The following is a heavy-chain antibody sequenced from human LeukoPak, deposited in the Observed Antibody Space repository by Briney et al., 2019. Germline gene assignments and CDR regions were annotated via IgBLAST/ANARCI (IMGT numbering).Heavy chain of an antibody. Sequence: SVKVSCKASGGTFSSYAISWVRQAPGQGLEWMGGIIPIFGTANYAQKFQGRVTITADESTSTAYMELSSLRSEDTAVYYCARDQTTAYYYDSSGYDYWGQGTLVTVSS. J-gene: IGHJ4*02. CDR3: ARDQTTAYYYDSSGYDY. D-gene: IGHD3-22*01. CDR2: IIPIFGTA. V-gene: IGHV1-69*13. CDR1: GGTFSSYA.